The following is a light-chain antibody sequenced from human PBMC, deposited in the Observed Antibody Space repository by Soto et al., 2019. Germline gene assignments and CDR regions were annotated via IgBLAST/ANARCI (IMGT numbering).Light chain of an antibody. CDR3: SSYTNFNTRACV. Sequence: QSVLTQPASVSGSPGQSITISCTGTSGDIGSYNRVSWYQQHPGKAPKLIIYEVTDRPSGVSNRFSVSKSGNTASLTISGLQAQDEAEYYCSSYTNFNTRACVFGTGTKVTVL. J-gene: IGLJ1*01. CDR1: SGDIGSYNR. CDR2: EVT. V-gene: IGLV2-14*01.